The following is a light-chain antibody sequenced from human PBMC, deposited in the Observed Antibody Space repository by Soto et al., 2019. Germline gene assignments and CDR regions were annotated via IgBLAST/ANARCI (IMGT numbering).Light chain of an antibody. CDR2: GKN. Sequence: QAVVTQPPSVSGAPGQRVTISCTGTSSNIGAGYDVHWYQQFPGTAPKLLIYGKNSRPSGVPDRFSGSKSGTSASLAITALQTEDEADYYCQSYDNSLSGSWVFGGGTKLTVL. J-gene: IGLJ3*02. CDR1: SSNIGAGYD. V-gene: IGLV1-40*01. CDR3: QSYDNSLSGSWV.